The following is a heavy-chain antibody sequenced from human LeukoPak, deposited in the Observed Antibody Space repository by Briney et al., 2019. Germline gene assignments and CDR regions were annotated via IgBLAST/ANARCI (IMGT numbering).Heavy chain of an antibody. V-gene: IGHV3-21*01. D-gene: IGHD3-16*01. CDR3: GRAFPPLRTSSAGDL. CDR1: GFTFSDYD. Sequence: GGSLRLSCSASGFTFSDYDMNWVRQAPGKGLEWVPSISGLSSHIYYGDSVKGRFSISRDNAKNSLYLQMNSLGAEDTAIYYCGRAFPPLRTSSAGDLWGQGTLVTVSS. CDR2: ISGLSSHI. J-gene: IGHJ4*02.